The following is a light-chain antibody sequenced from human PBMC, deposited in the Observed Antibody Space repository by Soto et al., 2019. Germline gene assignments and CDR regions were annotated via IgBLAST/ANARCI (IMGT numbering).Light chain of an antibody. CDR3: QQYGSSGT. Sequence: EIVLAQSPGTVYRSAEESATRSCRASRSVGSLYLAWYQQKPGQAPRLLIYGASNRATGIPDRFSGSGSGTDFTLTISRLEPEDFAVYYCQQYGSSGTFGQGTKVDIK. V-gene: IGKV3-20*01. CDR2: GAS. J-gene: IGKJ1*01. CDR1: RSVGSLY.